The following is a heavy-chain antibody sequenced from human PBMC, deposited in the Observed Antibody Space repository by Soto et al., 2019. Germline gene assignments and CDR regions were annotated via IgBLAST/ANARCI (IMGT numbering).Heavy chain of an antibody. D-gene: IGHD4-4*01. CDR3: ARSRDGYSFYFYYGMDG. Sequence: GGSLRLSCAASGFTFTSYGMHWVRQAPGKGLEWMALILHDGSAEYYADSVKGRFTISRDNSKNTLYLQMNSLRAEDTAVYYCARSRDGYSFYFYYGMDGWGQGTTVTVSS. J-gene: IGHJ6*02. CDR1: GFTFTSYG. CDR2: ILHDGSAE. V-gene: IGHV3-30*03.